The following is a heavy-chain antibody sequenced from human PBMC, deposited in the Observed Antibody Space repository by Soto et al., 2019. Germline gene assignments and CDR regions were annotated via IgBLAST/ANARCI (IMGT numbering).Heavy chain of an antibody. J-gene: IGHJ4*02. CDR2: ISPSSGAT. CDR3: AKNYFFDS. CDR1: GYTFTAYY. Sequence: ASVKVSCKASGYTFTAYYIHWVRQAPGQGLEWMGWISPSSGATNFAQKFQGWVTMTRDTSITTAYMELNRLRSDDTALYYCAKNYFFDSWGQGTLVTVSS. V-gene: IGHV1-2*04.